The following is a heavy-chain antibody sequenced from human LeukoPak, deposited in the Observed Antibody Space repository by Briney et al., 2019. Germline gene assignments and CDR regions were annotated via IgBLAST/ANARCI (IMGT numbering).Heavy chain of an antibody. CDR3: AREGRRHCSSTSCYYNWFDP. D-gene: IGHD2-2*01. CDR1: GFTFSSYG. J-gene: IGHJ5*02. V-gene: IGHV3-33*01. Sequence: GGSLRLSCAASGFTFSSYGMHWVRQAPGKGLEWVAVIWYDGNNKYYADSVKGRFTISGDNSKNTLYLQMNSLRAEDTAVYYCAREGRRHCSSTSCYYNWFDPWGQGTLVTVSS. CDR2: IWYDGNNK.